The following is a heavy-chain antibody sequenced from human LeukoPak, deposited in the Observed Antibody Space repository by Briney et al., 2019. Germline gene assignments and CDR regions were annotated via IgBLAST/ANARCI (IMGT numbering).Heavy chain of an antibody. V-gene: IGHV4-30-4*07. CDR1: GDSITSGGYS. CDR3: ARRGGDMPARGFMDV. Sequence: SETLSLTCVVSGDSITSGGYSWSWIRQPPGKGLEWVGYIYDGGIAFYNPSLKSRVTMSVDTSKNHFFLNLRSVTAADTAVYYCARRGGDMPARGFMDVWGKGTTVTVSS. J-gene: IGHJ6*03. D-gene: IGHD3-16*01. CDR2: IYDGGIA.